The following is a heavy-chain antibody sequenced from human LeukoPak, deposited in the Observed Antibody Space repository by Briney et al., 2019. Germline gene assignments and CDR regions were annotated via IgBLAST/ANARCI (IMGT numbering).Heavy chain of an antibody. J-gene: IGHJ4*02. Sequence: GGSLGLSCAASGFTVSSNYMNWVRQAPGKGLEWVSLIYSGSSTNYADSVKGRFTISRDNSKNTLYLQMNSLRVDDTAVYYCARGPRPGSSGYPNLDYWGQGTLVIVSS. CDR1: GFTVSSNY. CDR3: ARGPRPGSSGYPNLDY. D-gene: IGHD3-22*01. V-gene: IGHV3-53*01. CDR2: IYSGSST.